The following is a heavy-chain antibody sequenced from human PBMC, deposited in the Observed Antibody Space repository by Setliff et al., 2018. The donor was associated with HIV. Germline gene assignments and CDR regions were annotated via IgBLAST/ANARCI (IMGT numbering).Heavy chain of an antibody. V-gene: IGHV1-69*13. D-gene: IGHD2-21*01. J-gene: IGHJ4*02. CDR3: TRGRGIIGALVY. CDR1: GSTFTSYA. Sequence: SVKVSCKASGSTFTSYAINWVRQAPGQGLEWMGGIIPIFSTSNYAQRFQGRVTITADESTGTAYMELYNLRSEDTAMYYCTRGRGIIGALVYWGQGTLVTVSS. CDR2: IIPIFSTS.